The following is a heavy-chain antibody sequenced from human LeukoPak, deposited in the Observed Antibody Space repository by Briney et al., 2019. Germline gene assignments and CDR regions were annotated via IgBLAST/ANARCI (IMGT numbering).Heavy chain of an antibody. J-gene: IGHJ4*02. CDR3: ARDTSEGATIDY. CDR2: IYTSGSI. Sequence: SQTLSLTCTVSGGSISSGSYYWSWIRQPAGKGLEWIGRIYTSGSINYNPSLKSRVTISVDTSKNQFSLKLSSVTAADTAVYYCARDTSEGATIDYWGQGTLVTVSS. V-gene: IGHV4-61*02. CDR1: GGSISSGSYY. D-gene: IGHD1-26*01.